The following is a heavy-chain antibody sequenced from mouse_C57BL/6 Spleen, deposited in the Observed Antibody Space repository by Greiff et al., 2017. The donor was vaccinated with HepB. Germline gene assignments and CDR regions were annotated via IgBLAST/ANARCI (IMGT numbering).Heavy chain of an antibody. J-gene: IGHJ4*01. V-gene: IGHV1-54*01. CDR3: ARGDGYGDYAMDY. Sequence: QVQLQQSGAELERPGTSVKVSCKASGYAFTNYLIEWVKQRPGQGLEWIGVINPGSGGTNYNEKFKGKATLTADKSSSTAYMQLSSLTSEDSAVYFCARGDGYGDYAMDYWGQGTSVTVSS. D-gene: IGHD2-2*01. CDR1: GYAFTNYL. CDR2: INPGSGGT.